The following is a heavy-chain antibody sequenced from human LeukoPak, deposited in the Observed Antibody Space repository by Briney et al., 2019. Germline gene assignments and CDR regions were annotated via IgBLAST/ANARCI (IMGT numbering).Heavy chain of an antibody. CDR1: GGSVSSGSYY. Sequence: SETLSLTCTVSGGSVSSGSYYWSWIRQPPGKGLEWIGYIYYSGSTNYNPSLKSRVTVSVDTSKNQCSLKLSSVTTADTAVYYCTRSTNLEAFDIWGQGTMVTVSS. V-gene: IGHV4-61*01. J-gene: IGHJ3*02. CDR2: IYYSGST. D-gene: IGHD2-8*01. CDR3: TRSTNLEAFDI.